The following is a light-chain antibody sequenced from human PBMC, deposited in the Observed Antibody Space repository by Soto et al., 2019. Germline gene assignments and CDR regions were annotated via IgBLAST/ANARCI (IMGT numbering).Light chain of an antibody. J-gene: IGLJ1*01. CDR2: EGS. V-gene: IGLV2-23*01. CDR3: CSYSGSSTYV. CDR1: SSDVGSYNL. Sequence: QSALTQPASVSGSPGQSITISCSGTSSDVGSYNLVSWYPQHPGKAPKLMIYEGSKRPSGVSNRFSISKSGNTASLTISGLQAEYEADYSCCSYSGSSTYVFGTGTKVTVL.